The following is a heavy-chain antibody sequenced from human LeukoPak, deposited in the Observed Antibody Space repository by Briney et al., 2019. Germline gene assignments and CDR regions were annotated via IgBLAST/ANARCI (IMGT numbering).Heavy chain of an antibody. V-gene: IGHV4-39*07. D-gene: IGHD4-17*01. CDR3: ARVRLRSTYYYYGMDI. J-gene: IGHJ6*02. CDR2: INHSGST. Sequence: SETLSLTCTVSGGSISSSSYYWGWIRQPPGKGLEWIGEINHSGSTNYNPSLKSRVTISVDTSKNQFSLKLSSVTAADTAVYYCARVRLRSTYYYYGMDIWGQGTTVTVSS. CDR1: GGSISSSSYY.